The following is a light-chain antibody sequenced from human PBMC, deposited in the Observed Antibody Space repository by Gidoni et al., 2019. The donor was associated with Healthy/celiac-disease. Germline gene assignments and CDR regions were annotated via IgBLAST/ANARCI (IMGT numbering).Light chain of an antibody. CDR2: GNS. Sequence: QSVLTQPPSVSVAPGQSVTISCTGSSSNLGAGYDVHWYQQLPGTAPKLLIYGNSNRPAGVPDRFAGSKSGTSASLAITGLQAEDEADYYCQSYDSSLSGSVYYVFGTGTKVTVL. V-gene: IGLV1-40*01. CDR1: SSNLGAGYD. J-gene: IGLJ1*01. CDR3: QSYDSSLSGSVYYV.